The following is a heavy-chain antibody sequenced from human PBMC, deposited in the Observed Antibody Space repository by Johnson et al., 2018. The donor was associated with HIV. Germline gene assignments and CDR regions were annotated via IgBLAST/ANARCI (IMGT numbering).Heavy chain of an antibody. Sequence: QVQLVESGGGVVQPGRSLRLSCAASGFTFSSYAMHWVRQAPGKGLEWVVTISYDGSNKYYADSVKGRFTLSSDNSKITLYLQMNSLRAEDTALYSCARDNLGALDIWGQGTMVTGSS. V-gene: IGHV3-30-3*01. J-gene: IGHJ3*02. CDR1: GFTFSSYA. CDR3: ARDNLGALDI. CDR2: ISYDGSNK.